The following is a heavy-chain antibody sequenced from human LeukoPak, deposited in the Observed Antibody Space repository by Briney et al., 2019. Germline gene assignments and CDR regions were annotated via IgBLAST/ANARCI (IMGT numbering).Heavy chain of an antibody. CDR3: ARDWWYGDYSIGNN. CDR2: ISGYNGNT. V-gene: IGHV1-18*01. Sequence: GPVKVFCKASGYTFTTYGISWVRQAPGQALEWMGWISGYNGNTKYEQNFQGRVTVTTDTSTTTVYMELRSLRSDDTAVYYCARDWWYGDYSIGNNWGQGTLVTVSS. CDR1: GYTFTTYG. J-gene: IGHJ4*02. D-gene: IGHD4-17*01.